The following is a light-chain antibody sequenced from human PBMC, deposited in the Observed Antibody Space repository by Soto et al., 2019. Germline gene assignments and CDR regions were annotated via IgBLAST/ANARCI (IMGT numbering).Light chain of an antibody. Sequence: EIVLTQSPATLSLSRGERATLSSRASQSVSSYLAWYQQKPGQAPRLLIYDASNRATGIPARFSGSGSGTDFTLTISSLEPEDFAVYYCQQRSNWPFTFGQGTRLENK. CDR3: QQRSNWPFT. CDR1: QSVSSY. V-gene: IGKV3-11*01. CDR2: DAS. J-gene: IGKJ5*01.